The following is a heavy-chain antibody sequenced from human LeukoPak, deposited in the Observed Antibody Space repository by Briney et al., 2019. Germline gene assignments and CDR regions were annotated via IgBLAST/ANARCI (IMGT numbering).Heavy chain of an antibody. CDR3: ARGWDTAMAYFDY. D-gene: IGHD5-18*01. CDR1: GGSISSYY. J-gene: IGHJ4*02. CDR2: IYYSGST. Sequence: PSETLSLTCTVSGGSISSYYWSWIRPPPGKGLEWIGYIYYSGSTNYNPSLKSRVTISVDTSKNQFSLKLSSVTAADTAVYYCARGWDTAMAYFDYWGQGTLVTVSS. V-gene: IGHV4-59*01.